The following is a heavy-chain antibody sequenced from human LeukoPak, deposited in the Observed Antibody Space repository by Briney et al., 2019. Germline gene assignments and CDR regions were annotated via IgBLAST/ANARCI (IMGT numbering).Heavy chain of an antibody. Sequence: SETLSLTCTVSGGSISSYYWSWIRQPPGKGLEWIGYIYYSGSTNYNPSLKSRVTISVDTSKNQFSLKLSSVTAADTAVYYCARDLRWGEDSGSYPDPWFDPWGQGTLVTVSS. CDR3: ARDLRWGEDSGSYPDPWFDP. CDR1: GGSISSYY. D-gene: IGHD1-26*01. V-gene: IGHV4-59*01. J-gene: IGHJ5*02. CDR2: IYYSGST.